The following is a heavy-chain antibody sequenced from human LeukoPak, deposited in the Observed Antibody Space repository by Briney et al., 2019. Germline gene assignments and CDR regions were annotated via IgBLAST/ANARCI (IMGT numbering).Heavy chain of an antibody. CDR3: ARQTKNPTRITIFGEPGRSSEFDY. J-gene: IGHJ4*02. V-gene: IGHV4-59*08. D-gene: IGHD3-3*01. Sequence: PSETLSLTCTVSGGSISSYYWSWIRQPPGKGLEWIGYIYYSGSTNYNPSLKSRVTISVDTSKNQFSLKLSSVTAADTAVYYCARQTKNPTRITIFGEPGRSSEFDYWGQGTLVTVSS. CDR1: GGSISSYY. CDR2: IYYSGST.